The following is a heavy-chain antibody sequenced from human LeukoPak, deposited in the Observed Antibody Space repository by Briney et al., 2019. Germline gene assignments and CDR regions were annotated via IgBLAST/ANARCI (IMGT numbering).Heavy chain of an antibody. V-gene: IGHV2-5*08. Sequence: TLSLTCTVSGGSISSYYWSWIRQPPGKALEWLALIYWDDDKRYSPSLKSRLAITKDTSKNQVVLTMTNMDPVDTATYYCAHMIPIAVAVFDYWGQGTLVTVSS. J-gene: IGHJ4*02. CDR1: GGSISSYY. CDR2: IYWDDDK. D-gene: IGHD6-19*01. CDR3: AHMIPIAVAVFDY.